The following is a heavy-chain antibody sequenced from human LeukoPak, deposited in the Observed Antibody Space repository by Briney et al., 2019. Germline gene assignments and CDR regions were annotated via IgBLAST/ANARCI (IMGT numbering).Heavy chain of an antibody. CDR1: SGSFSGYY. J-gene: IGHJ4*02. CDR3: ARRGAWTIWKTPYYFDY. Sequence: SETLSLTCAVYSGSFSGYYWSWIRQPPGKGLEWIGEINHSGSTNYNPSLKSRVTISVDTSKNQFSLKLSSVTAADTAVYYCARRGAWTIWKTPYYFDYWGQGTLVTVSS. V-gene: IGHV4-34*01. CDR2: INHSGST. D-gene: IGHD3-9*01.